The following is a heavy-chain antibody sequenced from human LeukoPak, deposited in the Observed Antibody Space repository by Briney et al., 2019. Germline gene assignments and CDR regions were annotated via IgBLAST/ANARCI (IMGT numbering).Heavy chain of an antibody. Sequence: SVKVSCKASGGTFSSYAISWVRQAPGQGLEWMGGIILIFGTANYAQKFQGRVTITADESTSTAYMELSSLRSEDTAVYYCAREIADSSGYYYSFDYWGQGTLVTVSS. CDR3: AREIADSSGYYYSFDY. CDR1: GGTFSSYA. D-gene: IGHD3-22*01. V-gene: IGHV1-69*13. J-gene: IGHJ4*02. CDR2: IILIFGTA.